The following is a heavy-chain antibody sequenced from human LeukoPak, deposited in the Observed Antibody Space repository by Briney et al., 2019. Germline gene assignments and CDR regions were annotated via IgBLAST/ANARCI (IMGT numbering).Heavy chain of an antibody. J-gene: IGHJ5*02. CDR2: ISAYNGNT. V-gene: IGHV1-18*01. Sequence: ASVTVSCTASGYTFTSYGISWVRQAPGQGLEWMGWISAYNGNTNYAQKLQGRVTMTTDTSTSTAYMELRSLRSDDTAVYYCARGGYSSTTPNWFDPWGQGTLVTVSS. CDR1: GYTFTSYG. D-gene: IGHD5-18*01. CDR3: ARGGYSSTTPNWFDP.